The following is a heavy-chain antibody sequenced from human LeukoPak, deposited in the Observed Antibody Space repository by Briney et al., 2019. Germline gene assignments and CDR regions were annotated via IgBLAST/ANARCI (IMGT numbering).Heavy chain of an antibody. V-gene: IGHV5-51*01. J-gene: IGHJ5*02. CDR2: IYPGDSDT. CDR1: GYSFTSYW. Sequence: PGESLKISCKGSGYSFTSYWIGWVRQMPGKGLEWMGIIYPGDSDTRYSPSFQGQVTISADKSISTAYLQWSSLKASDTAMYYCARQEYCSGASCYTWFDPWGQGTLVTVSS. D-gene: IGHD2-15*01. CDR3: ARQEYCSGASCYTWFDP.